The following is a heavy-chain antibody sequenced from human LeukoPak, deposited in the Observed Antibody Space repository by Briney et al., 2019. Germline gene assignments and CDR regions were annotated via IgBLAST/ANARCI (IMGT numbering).Heavy chain of an antibody. J-gene: IGHJ5*02. CDR2: INPNSGGT. Sequence: GASVKVSCKASGYTFTGYYMHWVRQAPGQGLERMGWINPNSGGTKYAQKFQGRVTMTRDTSISTAYMKLSRLRSDDTAVYYCARALQVRAEPFDPWGQGTLVTVSS. D-gene: IGHD1-14*01. V-gene: IGHV1-2*02. CDR1: GYTFTGYY. CDR3: ARALQVRAEPFDP.